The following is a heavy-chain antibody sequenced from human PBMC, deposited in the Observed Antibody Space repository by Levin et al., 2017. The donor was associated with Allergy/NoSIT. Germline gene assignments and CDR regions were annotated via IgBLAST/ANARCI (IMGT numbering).Heavy chain of an antibody. CDR2: IWYDGSNK. J-gene: IGHJ4*02. CDR3: ARGGLGDSYNYYFDY. Sequence: PGGSLRLSCAASGFTFSSYGMHWVRQAPGKGLEWVAVIWYDGSNKYYADSVKGRFTISRDNSKNTLYLQMNSLRAEDTAVYYCARGGLGDSYNYYFDYWGQGTLVTVSS. D-gene: IGHD5-24*01. V-gene: IGHV3-33*01. CDR1: GFTFSSYG.